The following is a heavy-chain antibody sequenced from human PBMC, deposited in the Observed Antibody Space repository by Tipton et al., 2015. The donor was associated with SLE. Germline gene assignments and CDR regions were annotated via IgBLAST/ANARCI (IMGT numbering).Heavy chain of an antibody. D-gene: IGHD3-10*01. CDR2: ISYDGSNK. Sequence: RSLRLSCAASGFTFSSYAMHWVRQAPGKGLEWVAVISYDGSNKYYADSVKDRFTISRDNSKNTLYLQMNSLRAEDTAVYYCARDPNYYGSGSPLDIWGQGTMVTVSS. V-gene: IGHV3-30*04. CDR3: ARDPNYYGSGSPLDI. J-gene: IGHJ3*02. CDR1: GFTFSSYA.